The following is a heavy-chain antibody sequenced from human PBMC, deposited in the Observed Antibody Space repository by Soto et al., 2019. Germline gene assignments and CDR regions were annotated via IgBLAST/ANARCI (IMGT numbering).Heavy chain of an antibody. D-gene: IGHD5-18*01. Sequence: GESLKISCKGSGYSFTSYWIGWVRQMPGKGLEWMGIIYPGDSDTSYSPSFQGQVTISADKSISTAYLQWSSLKASDTAMYYCARRNTDMGYYYYGMDVWGQGTTVTVSS. V-gene: IGHV5-51*01. J-gene: IGHJ6*02. CDR1: GYSFTSYW. CDR3: ARRNTDMGYYYYGMDV. CDR2: IYPGDSDT.